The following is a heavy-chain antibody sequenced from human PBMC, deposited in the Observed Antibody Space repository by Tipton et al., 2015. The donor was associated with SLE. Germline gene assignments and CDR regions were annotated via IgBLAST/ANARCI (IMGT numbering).Heavy chain of an antibody. CDR3: YSGYGVEVFDY. D-gene: IGHD5-12*01. CDR2: IYYTGST. J-gene: IGHJ4*02. CDR1: GGSISSSSYY. V-gene: IGHV4-39*07. Sequence: TLSLTCTVSGGSISSSSYYWGWIRQPPGKGLEWIGIIYYTGSTYYNPSLKSRVTISVDTSKNQFSLKLSSVTAADTAVYYPYSGYGVEVFDYWGQGTLVTVSS.